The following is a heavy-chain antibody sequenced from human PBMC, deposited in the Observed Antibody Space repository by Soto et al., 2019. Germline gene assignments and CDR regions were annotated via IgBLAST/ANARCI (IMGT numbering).Heavy chain of an antibody. CDR1: GFSLSTSGVG. D-gene: IGHD2-15*01. CDR3: AYLTCSGVSCYCISYGGMDV. CDR2: LYWDHDK. J-gene: IGHJ6*02. V-gene: IGHV2-5*02. Sequence: QITLKESGPTLVKPTQTLTLTCTFSGFSLSTSGVGVAWIRQPPGKALEWLALLYWDHDKRYRPSLATRLTITEDSAKNQVVLTMTNMHSVDTATYYCAYLTCSGVSCYCISYGGMDVMGQGITVTVSS.